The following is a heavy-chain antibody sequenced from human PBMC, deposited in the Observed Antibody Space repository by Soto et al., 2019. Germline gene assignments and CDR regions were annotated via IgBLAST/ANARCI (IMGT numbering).Heavy chain of an antibody. CDR2: ISTTSSYI. V-gene: IGHV3-21*01. CDR1: GFTFSTYY. Sequence: PGGSLRLSCAASGFTFSTYYMNWVRQAPGKGLEWVSSISTTSSYIYYADSLRGLFTISRDNAKNSLSLQMNSLRDEDTAVYYCTRGNYLDYWGQGILVTVSS. J-gene: IGHJ4*02. CDR3: TRGNYLDY.